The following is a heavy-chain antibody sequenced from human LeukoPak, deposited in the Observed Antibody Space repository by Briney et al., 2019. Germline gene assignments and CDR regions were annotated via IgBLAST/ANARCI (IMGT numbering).Heavy chain of an antibody. J-gene: IGHJ6*02. V-gene: IGHV4-34*01. Sequence: PSETLSLTSAVYGGSFSGYYWSWIRQPPGKGLEWIGEINHSGSTNYNPSLKSRVTISVDTSKNQFSLKLSSVTAADTAVYYCARGAGGYSYGYGPHYYYYGMDVWGQGTTVTVSS. CDR2: INHSGST. D-gene: IGHD5-18*01. CDR1: GGSFSGYY. CDR3: ARGAGGYSYGYGPHYYYYGMDV.